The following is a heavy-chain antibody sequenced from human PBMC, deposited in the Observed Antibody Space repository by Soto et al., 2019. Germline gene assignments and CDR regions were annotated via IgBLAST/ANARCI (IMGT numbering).Heavy chain of an antibody. Sequence: ASVKVSCKASGGTFSSYAISWVRQAPGQGLEWMGGIIPIFGTANYAQKFQGRVTITADESTSTAYMELSSLRSEDTAVYYCAIIWQPYERVGLQIDYWGQGTLVTVSS. CDR3: AIIWQPYERVGLQIDY. D-gene: IGHD1-26*01. V-gene: IGHV1-69*13. CDR1: GGTFSSYA. J-gene: IGHJ4*02. CDR2: IIPIFGTA.